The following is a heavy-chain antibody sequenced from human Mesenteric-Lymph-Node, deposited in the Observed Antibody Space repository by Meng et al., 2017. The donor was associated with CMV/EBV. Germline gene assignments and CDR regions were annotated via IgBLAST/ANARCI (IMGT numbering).Heavy chain of an antibody. J-gene: IGHJ4*02. V-gene: IGHV3-23*01. CDR3: AKAIRGDCSGGSCYRSYFDY. CDR1: GFIFSSYV. CDR2: ISGSGGST. D-gene: IGHD2-15*01. Sequence: GESLKISCAASGFIFSSYVMNWVRQAPGKGLEWVSAISGSGGSTYYADSVMGRFTISRDNSKNTLYVQLNSLGAEDTAVYYCAKAIRGDCSGGSCYRSYFDYWGQGTLVTVSS.